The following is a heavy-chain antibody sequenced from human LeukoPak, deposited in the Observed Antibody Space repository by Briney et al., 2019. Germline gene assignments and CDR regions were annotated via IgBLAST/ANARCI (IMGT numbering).Heavy chain of an antibody. D-gene: IGHD3-22*01. J-gene: IGHJ4*02. V-gene: IGHV3-33*01. Sequence: AGGSLRLSCAASGFTFSSYGMHWVRQAPGKGLEWVAVIWYDGSNKYYADSVKGRFTISRDNPKNTLYLQMNSLRAEDTAVYYCARDAKYYDSSGYSDYWGQGTLVTVSS. CDR3: ARDAKYYDSSGYSDY. CDR2: IWYDGSNK. CDR1: GFTFSSYG.